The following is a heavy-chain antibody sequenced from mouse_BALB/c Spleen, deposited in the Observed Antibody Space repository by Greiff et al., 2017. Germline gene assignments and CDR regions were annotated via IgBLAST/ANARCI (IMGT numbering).Heavy chain of an antibody. Sequence: QVQLQQSGAELVRPGSSVKISCKAPGYAFSSYWMNWVKQRPGQGLEWIGQIYPGDGDTNYNGKFKGKATLTADKSSSTAYMQLSSLTSEDSAVYFCARRGSTMITTGAMDYWGQGTSVTVSS. CDR3: ARRGSTMITTGAMDY. CDR2: IYPGDGDT. V-gene: IGHV1-80*01. J-gene: IGHJ4*01. D-gene: IGHD2-4*01. CDR1: GYAFSSYW.